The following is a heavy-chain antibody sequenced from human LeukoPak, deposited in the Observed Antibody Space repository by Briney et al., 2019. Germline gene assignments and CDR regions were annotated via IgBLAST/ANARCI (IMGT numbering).Heavy chain of an antibody. J-gene: IGHJ3*01. CDR3: ARGAFGVYAFDL. CDR2: ITPDGTST. V-gene: IGHV3-74*01. CDR1: GFTFSTYW. D-gene: IGHD3-3*01. Sequence: GGSLRLSCAASGFTFSTYWMHWVRQAPGKGLVWVSRITPDGTSTTYADSVKGRFTISRDNAENTLYVQMNSLRAEDTAVYYCARGAFGVYAFDLWGQGTMVTVSS.